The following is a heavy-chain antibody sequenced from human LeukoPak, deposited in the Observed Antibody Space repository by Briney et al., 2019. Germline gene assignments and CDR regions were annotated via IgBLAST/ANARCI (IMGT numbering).Heavy chain of an antibody. D-gene: IGHD2-8*01. J-gene: IGHJ3*02. Sequence: SQNLSLNCTTSGDSVSSSSVAWNWIRQSPSRGLEWLGRTYDRSKDYAVSAKGRITINSDTSKNQFSLQLNSVTPEDTAVYYCARGTNSAFDIWGQGTMVTVSS. CDR2: TYDRSK. CDR3: ARGTNSAFDI. CDR1: GDSVSSSSVA. V-gene: IGHV6-1*01.